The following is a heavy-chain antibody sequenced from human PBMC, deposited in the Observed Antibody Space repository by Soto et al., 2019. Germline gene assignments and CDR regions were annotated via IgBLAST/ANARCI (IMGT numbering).Heavy chain of an antibody. CDR2: IKSKTDGGTT. D-gene: IGHD4-4*01. Sequence: GGSLRLSCAASGFTFSNAWISWVRQAPGKGLEWVGRIKSKTDGGTTDYAAPVKGRFTISRDDSKNTLYLQMNSLKTEDTAVYYCTTDRQYSNYAFDIWGQGTMVTVSS. J-gene: IGHJ3*02. CDR1: GFTFSNAW. CDR3: TTDRQYSNYAFDI. V-gene: IGHV3-15*01.